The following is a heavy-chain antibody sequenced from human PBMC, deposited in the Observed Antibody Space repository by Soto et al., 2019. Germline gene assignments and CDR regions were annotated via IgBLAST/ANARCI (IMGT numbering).Heavy chain of an antibody. V-gene: IGHV3-30*18. CDR2: ISYDGSNK. CDR1: GFTFSSYG. J-gene: IGHJ4*02. D-gene: IGHD3-10*01. Sequence: GGSLRLSCAASGFTFSSYGMHWVRQAPGKGLEWVAVISYDGSNKYYADSVKGRFTISRDNSKNTLYLQMNSLRAEDTAVYYCAKETSFLLLWFGELDGFDYWGQGTLVTVSS. CDR3: AKETSFLLLWFGELDGFDY.